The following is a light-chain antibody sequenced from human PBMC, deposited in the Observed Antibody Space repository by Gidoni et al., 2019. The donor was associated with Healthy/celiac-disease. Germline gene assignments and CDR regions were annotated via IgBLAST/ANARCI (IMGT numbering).Light chain of an antibody. CDR3: SSDTTSNTPCYV. CDR2: DVI. J-gene: IGLJ1*01. CDR1: SIDVGGYTS. Sequence: QSALPQPASVSGSPGKSNPISCTGTSIDVGGYTSVYWYQQHPGKAPQLMIYDVITRPSGVSNRFSGSKSGNPASLPISGLQAENDADYYCSSDTTSNTPCYVFGTGTKVTVL. V-gene: IGLV2-14*01.